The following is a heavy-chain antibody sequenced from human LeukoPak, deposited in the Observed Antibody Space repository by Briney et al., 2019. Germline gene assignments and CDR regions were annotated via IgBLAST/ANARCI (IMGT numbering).Heavy chain of an antibody. CDR2: ISTSGSYI. V-gene: IGHV3-21*01. CDR3: VRSPIVTCPDY. J-gene: IGHJ4*02. CDR1: GFTFSTYS. D-gene: IGHD3-22*01. Sequence: PGGSLRLSCAASGFTFSTYSMNWVRQAPGKGLEWVSSISTSGSYIYYADSVRGRFAISRDDAKNSLSLQMNSLRAEDTAVYYCVRSPIVTCPDYWGRGTLVTVSA.